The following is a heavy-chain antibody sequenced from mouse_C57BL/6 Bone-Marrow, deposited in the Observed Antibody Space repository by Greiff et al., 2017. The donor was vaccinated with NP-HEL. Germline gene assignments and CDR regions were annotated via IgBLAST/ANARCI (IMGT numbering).Heavy chain of an antibody. Sequence: QVQLKQPGAELVKPGASVKLSCKASGYTFTSYWMHWVKQRPGQGLEWIGMIHPNSGSTNYNEKFKSKATLTVDKSSSTAYMQLSSLTSEDSAGYYCARSITTVGYFDYWGQGTTLTVSS. CDR3: ARSITTVGYFDY. V-gene: IGHV1-64*01. CDR1: GYTFTSYW. J-gene: IGHJ2*01. D-gene: IGHD1-1*01. CDR2: IHPNSGST.